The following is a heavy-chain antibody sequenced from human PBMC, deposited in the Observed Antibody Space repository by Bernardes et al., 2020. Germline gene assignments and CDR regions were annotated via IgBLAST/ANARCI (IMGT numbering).Heavy chain of an antibody. CDR1: GYTLTELS. D-gene: IGHD3-10*01. Sequence: ASVPVSCKVSGYTLTELSMHWVRQAPGKGLEWMGGFDPEDGETIYAQKFQGRVTMTEDTSTDTAYMELSSLRSEDTAVYYCATEKGGVIKGWFDPWGQGTLVTVSS. V-gene: IGHV1-24*01. J-gene: IGHJ5*02. CDR2: FDPEDGET. CDR3: ATEKGGVIKGWFDP.